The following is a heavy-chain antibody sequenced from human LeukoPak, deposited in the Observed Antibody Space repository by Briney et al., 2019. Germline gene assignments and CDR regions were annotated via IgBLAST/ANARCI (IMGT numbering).Heavy chain of an antibody. CDR2: ISAYNGNK. CDR3: ARAGYSYCYNYPS. Sequence: GASVKVSCKASGYTFTRDGISWVRQAPGHGLEWMGWISAYNGNKNYAQKLQGRVTMTTDTSTSTAYMELRSLRSDDTAVYYCARAGYSYCYNYPSWGQGTLVTASS. CDR1: GYTFTRDG. J-gene: IGHJ5*02. D-gene: IGHD5-18*01. V-gene: IGHV1-18*01.